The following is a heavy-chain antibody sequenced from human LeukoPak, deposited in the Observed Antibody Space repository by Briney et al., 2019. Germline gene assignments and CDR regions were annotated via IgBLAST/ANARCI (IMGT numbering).Heavy chain of an antibody. CDR2: IYYSGNT. Sequence: PSEALSLTCTVSGGSISSHYWSWIRQPPGKGLEWIGYIYYSGNTNHNPSLKTRVTMSVDTSKNQLSLKLNSVTAADTAVYYCARGGRSPWFGGLRDCFDIWGQGTMVTVSS. V-gene: IGHV4-59*11. D-gene: IGHD3-10*01. J-gene: IGHJ3*02. CDR1: GGSISSHY. CDR3: ARGGRSPWFGGLRDCFDI.